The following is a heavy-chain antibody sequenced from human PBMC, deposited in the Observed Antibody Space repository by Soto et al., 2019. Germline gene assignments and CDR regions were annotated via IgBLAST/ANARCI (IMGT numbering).Heavy chain of an antibody. J-gene: IGHJ5*02. CDR3: ARDGRYNWFDP. Sequence: QVQLVQSGAEVKKPGSSVKVSCKASGGTFSSYTISWVRQAPGQGLEWMGRIIPILGIANYAQKFQGRVTXTXXKSTSTAYMELSSLRSEDTAVYYCARDGRYNWFDPWGQGTLVTVSS. CDR2: IIPILGIA. V-gene: IGHV1-69*08. CDR1: GGTFSSYT.